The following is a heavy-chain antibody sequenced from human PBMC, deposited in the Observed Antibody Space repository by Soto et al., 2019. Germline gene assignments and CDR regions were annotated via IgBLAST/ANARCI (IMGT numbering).Heavy chain of an antibody. Sequence: PGGSLRLSCAASGFTFSSYAMHWVRQAPGKGLEWVAVISYDGSNKYYADSVKGRFTISRDNSKNTLYLQMNSLRAEDTAVYYCARDGSNDSSSFFPYYYYYYGMDVWGQGTTVTVS. J-gene: IGHJ6*02. CDR3: ARDGSNDSSSFFPYYYYYYGMDV. V-gene: IGHV3-30-3*01. D-gene: IGHD6-13*01. CDR1: GFTFSSYA. CDR2: ISYDGSNK.